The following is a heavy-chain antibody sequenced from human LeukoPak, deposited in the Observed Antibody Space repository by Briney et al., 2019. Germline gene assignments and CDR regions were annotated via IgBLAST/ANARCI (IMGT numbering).Heavy chain of an antibody. CDR3: ARHNSYGFFDY. CDR2: IYPGDSDT. D-gene: IGHD5-18*01. J-gene: IGHJ4*02. V-gene: IGHV5-51*01. Sequence: GESLKISCQASGYSFTTYWIAWVRQLPGKGLEWMGIIYPGDSDTRYSPSFQGQVTISADKSISTAYLQWSSLKASDTAMYYCARHNSYGFFDYWGQGTLVTVSS. CDR1: GYSFTTYW.